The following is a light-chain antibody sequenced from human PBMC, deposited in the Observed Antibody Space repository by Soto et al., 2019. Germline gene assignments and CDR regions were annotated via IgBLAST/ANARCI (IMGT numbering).Light chain of an antibody. CDR2: AAS. CDR3: LQDYNYPWT. CDR1: QGISNY. J-gene: IGKJ1*01. V-gene: IGKV1-17*03. Sequence: DIQMTQSPSAISASVGGRVFITCRASQGISNYLAWFQQKQGKXPKRLIYAASSLQSGVPSRFRGSGSGTDLTITISSLQPEDCETYDCLQDYNYPWTFGQGTKVDIK.